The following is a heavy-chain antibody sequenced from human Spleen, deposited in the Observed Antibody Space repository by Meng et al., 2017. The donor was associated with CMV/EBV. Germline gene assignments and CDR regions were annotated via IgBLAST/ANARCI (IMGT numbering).Heavy chain of an antibody. J-gene: IGHJ4*02. Sequence: GGSLRLSCTASGFRFSGYTMTWVRQAPGGGLEWVSTLTSGGGAFYADSVKGRFTISRDNSKNTLYLQMNSLRAEDTAVYYCGRDVSRRDDYWGQGTLVTVSS. CDR2: LTSGGGA. CDR3: GRDVSRRDDY. V-gene: IGHV3-23*01. CDR1: GFRFSGYT. D-gene: IGHD3-10*01.